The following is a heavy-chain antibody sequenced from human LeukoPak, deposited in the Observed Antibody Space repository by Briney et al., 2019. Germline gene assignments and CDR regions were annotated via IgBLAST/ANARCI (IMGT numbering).Heavy chain of an antibody. J-gene: IGHJ4*02. CDR2: ISSSSSYI. V-gene: IGHV3-21*01. CDR3: AKDSGWILFDD. D-gene: IGHD2-2*03. Sequence: GGSLRLSCAASGFTFSSYSMNWVRQAPGKGLEWVSSISSSSSYIYYADSVKGRFTISRDNAKNSLYLQMNSLRAEDTAVYYCAKDSGWILFDDWGQGTLVTVSS. CDR1: GFTFSSYS.